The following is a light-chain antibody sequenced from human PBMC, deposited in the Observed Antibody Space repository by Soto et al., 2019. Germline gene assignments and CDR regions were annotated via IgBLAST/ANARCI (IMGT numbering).Light chain of an antibody. V-gene: IGLV2-14*01. J-gene: IGLJ1*01. CDR1: SSDVGGYNY. Sequence: QSALTQPASVSGSPGQSITISCTGTSSDVGGYNYVSWYQQHTGKAPKLMIYEVSNLPSGVSNRFSGSKSGNTASLTISGLQAEDEADYYCTSYTSSITYVFGTGTKVTVL. CDR2: EVS. CDR3: TSYTSSITYV.